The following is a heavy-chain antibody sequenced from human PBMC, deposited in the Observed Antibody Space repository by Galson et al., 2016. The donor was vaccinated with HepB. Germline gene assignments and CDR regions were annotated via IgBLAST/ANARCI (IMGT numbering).Heavy chain of an antibody. D-gene: IGHD3-9*01. CDR2: ISAYNGNT. Sequence: SVKVSYKASGYTFISYGITWVRQAPGQGLESMGWISAYNGNTNYAQKLQGRVTLTTDTSTSTAYMELRSLRSDDTAVYYCARGPPDFDILTGYYHYYYGMDVWGQGTTVTVSS. CDR1: GYTFISYG. J-gene: IGHJ6*02. V-gene: IGHV1-18*01. CDR3: ARGPPDFDILTGYYHYYYGMDV.